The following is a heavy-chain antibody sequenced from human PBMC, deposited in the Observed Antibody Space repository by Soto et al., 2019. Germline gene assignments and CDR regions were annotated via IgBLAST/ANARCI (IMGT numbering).Heavy chain of an antibody. J-gene: IGHJ6*02. CDR2: IIPIFGTA. V-gene: IGHV1-69*13. D-gene: IGHD6-6*01. CDR1: GGTFSSYA. CDR3: ARVIAARQNPTYYYYYGMDV. Sequence: ASVKVSCKASGGTFSSYAISWVRQAPGQGLEWMGGIIPIFGTANYAQKFQGRVTITADESTSTAYMELSSLRSEDTAVYYCARVIAARQNPTYYYYYGMDVWGQGTTVTVSS.